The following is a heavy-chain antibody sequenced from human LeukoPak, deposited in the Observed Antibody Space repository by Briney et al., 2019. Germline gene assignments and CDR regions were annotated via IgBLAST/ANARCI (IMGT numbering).Heavy chain of an antibody. J-gene: IGHJ4*02. CDR1: GFTFSSYA. CDR3: AKGSTWSSYYFDS. Sequence: QPGGSLRLSCAASGFTFSSYAMSWVRQAPGKGLEWVSAISGGGITTYYADSVKGRFTVSRDNSKNTLYLQMNSLRAEDTALYFCAKGSTWSSYYFDSWGQGALVTVSS. CDR2: ISGGGITT. D-gene: IGHD6-13*01. V-gene: IGHV3-23*01.